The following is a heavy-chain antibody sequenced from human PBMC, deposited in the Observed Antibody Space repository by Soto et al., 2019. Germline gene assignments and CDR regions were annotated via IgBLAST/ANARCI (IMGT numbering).Heavy chain of an antibody. D-gene: IGHD3-9*01. J-gene: IGHJ4*02. CDR3: ATSDWAW. CDR1: GYIFADYA. Sequence: QVQIVQSGAEEKNPGASVKLSCKTSGYIFADYAIHWVRQAHGQGLEWVGWIKAGNGDTRYSPKLLGRLTITRDISASTAYMELNGLKSADTAIYYCATSDWAWWGRGTLVTVSS. CDR2: IKAGNGDT. V-gene: IGHV1-3*05.